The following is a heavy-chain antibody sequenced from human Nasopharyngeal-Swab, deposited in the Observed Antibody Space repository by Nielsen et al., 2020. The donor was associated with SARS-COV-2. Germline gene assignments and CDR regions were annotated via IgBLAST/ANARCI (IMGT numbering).Heavy chain of an antibody. CDR1: GGSIRRGDYY. CDR2: ISYSGNT. CDR3: ARAATVNHFDY. D-gene: IGHD4-17*01. J-gene: IGHJ4*02. Sequence: SETLSLTCSVSGGSIRRGDYYWSWIRQHPGKGLEWIGYISYSGNTYFNPSLKSRVTISLDTSKNQFSLKLSSVTAADTAVYYCARAATVNHFDYWGQGTLVTVSP. V-gene: IGHV4-31*03.